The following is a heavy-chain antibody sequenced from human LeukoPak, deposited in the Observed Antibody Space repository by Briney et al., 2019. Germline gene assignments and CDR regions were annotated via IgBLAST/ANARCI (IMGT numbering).Heavy chain of an antibody. CDR1: GGSVSSGSYY. D-gene: IGHD2-15*01. CDR3: ARRGSGGRSFDV. J-gene: IGHJ3*01. CDR2: ISYSGST. V-gene: IGHV4-61*01. Sequence: SETLSLTCAVSGGSVSSGSYYWTWIRQPPGKGLEWIGYISYSGSTNYNPSLKGRVTIAVDTSKNQFSLNLSSVNGADTAVYYCARRGSGGRSFDVWGQGTMVTVSS.